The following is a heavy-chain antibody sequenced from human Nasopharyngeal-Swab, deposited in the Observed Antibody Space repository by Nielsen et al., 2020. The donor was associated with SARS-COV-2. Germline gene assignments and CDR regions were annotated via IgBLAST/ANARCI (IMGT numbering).Heavy chain of an antibody. Sequence: SETLSLTCTVSGGSISNSYWSWIRQPPGKGLEWIGYIYYSGSTNYNPSLKGRVTISVDTSKNKFSLKLSSVTAADTAVYYCARAGKPKPRLPILYSGSYHDKKYSSDYFDDWGQGTLVTVSS. CDR3: ARAGKPKPRLPILYSGSYHDKKYSSDYFDD. J-gene: IGHJ4*02. D-gene: IGHD1-26*01. V-gene: IGHV4-59*01. CDR1: GGSISNSY. CDR2: IYYSGST.